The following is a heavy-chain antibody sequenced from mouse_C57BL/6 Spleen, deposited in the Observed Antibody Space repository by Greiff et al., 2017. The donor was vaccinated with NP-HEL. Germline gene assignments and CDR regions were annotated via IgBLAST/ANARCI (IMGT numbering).Heavy chain of an antibody. V-gene: IGHV1-7*01. Sequence: VQLQQSGAELAKPGASVKLSCKASGYTFTSYWMHWVKQRPGQGLEWIGYINPSSGYTKYNQKFKDKATLTADKSSSTAYMQLSSLTYEDSAVYYCATSTMITHWYFDVRGTGTTVTVSS. CDR3: ATSTMITHWYFDV. CDR2: INPSSGYT. J-gene: IGHJ1*03. CDR1: GYTFTSYW. D-gene: IGHD2-4*01.